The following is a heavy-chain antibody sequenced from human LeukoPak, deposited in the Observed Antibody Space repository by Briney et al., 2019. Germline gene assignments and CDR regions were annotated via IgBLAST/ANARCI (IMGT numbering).Heavy chain of an antibody. J-gene: IGHJ4*01. D-gene: IGHD5-18*01. V-gene: IGHV5-51*01. CDR2: IYPGESDA. CDR3: ARSKGYSYANYFDY. CDR1: GYNFADYW. Sequence: GESLKISCKGSGYNFADYWTGWVRHVPGKGLEWVGIIYPGESDARYSPSFEDQVTISADKSISTAYLQWSSLKASDTAMYYCARSKGYSYANYFDYWGHGTLVTVSS.